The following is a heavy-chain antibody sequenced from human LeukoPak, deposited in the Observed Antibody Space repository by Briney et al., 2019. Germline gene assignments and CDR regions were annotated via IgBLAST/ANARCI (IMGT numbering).Heavy chain of an antibody. CDR1: GFTFSSHA. CDR3: ASLQPGVRIIEVFAH. J-gene: IGHJ4*02. D-gene: IGHD1-14*01. CDR2: ISRDGSNK. V-gene: IGHV3-30*04. Sequence: GKSLRLSCAASGFTFSSHAMHWVRQAPGKGLEWVAAISRDGSNKYYADSVTGRFTISRDNSKNTLYLQVNSLKTEDSAVYYCASLQPGVRIIEVFAHWGQGTQVPVPS.